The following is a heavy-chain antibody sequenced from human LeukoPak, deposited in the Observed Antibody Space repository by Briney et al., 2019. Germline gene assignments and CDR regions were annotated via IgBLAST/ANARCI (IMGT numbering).Heavy chain of an antibody. D-gene: IGHD3-22*01. Sequence: PGGSLRLSCAASGFTLSSYAMSWVRQAPGKGLEWVSAISGSGGSTYYADSVKGRFTISRDNSKNTLYLQMNSLRAEDTAVYYCAKHTYYYDSSGYLVYWGQGTLVTVSS. CDR1: GFTLSSYA. V-gene: IGHV3-23*01. CDR2: ISGSGGST. J-gene: IGHJ4*02. CDR3: AKHTYYYDSSGYLVY.